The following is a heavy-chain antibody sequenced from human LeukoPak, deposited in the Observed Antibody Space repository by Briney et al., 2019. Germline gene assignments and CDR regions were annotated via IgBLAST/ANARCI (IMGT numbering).Heavy chain of an antibody. V-gene: IGHV1-18*01. Sequence: APVKVSCKASGYTFTGYGISWVRQAPGQGLEWMGWISAYNGNTNYAQNLQDRVTMTTDTSTSTAYMELRSLRFDDTAVYYCARVYNSGWHFDYWGQGTLVTASS. J-gene: IGHJ4*02. CDR2: ISAYNGNT. CDR3: ARVYNSGWHFDY. CDR1: GYTFTGYG. D-gene: IGHD6-19*01.